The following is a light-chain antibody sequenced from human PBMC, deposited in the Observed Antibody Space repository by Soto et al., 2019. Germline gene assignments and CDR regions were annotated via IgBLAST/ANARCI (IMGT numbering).Light chain of an antibody. Sequence: QSPLTQPASVSGSPGQSITISCTGTRSDVGAYDYDSWYQQHPGKAPKLMIYDVTNRPSGISDRFSGSKSGNTASMTNSWLKAGDEADYYCSSYARSNTQPFGRGTKVTAL. CDR3: SSYARSNTQP. V-gene: IGLV2-14*03. J-gene: IGLJ1*01. CDR1: RSDVGAYDY. CDR2: DVT.